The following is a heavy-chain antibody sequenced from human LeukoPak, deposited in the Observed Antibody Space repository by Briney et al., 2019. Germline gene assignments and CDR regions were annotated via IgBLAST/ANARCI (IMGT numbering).Heavy chain of an antibody. CDR1: GFTFNTYS. CDR3: AKNRGFRGVIVLPPLDS. Sequence: GGSLRLSCAASGFTFNTYSMTWVRRAPGKGLEWLSYISSSSDAIWYADSVKGRFTVSRDNAKNSLYLHMNSLRAEDTAVYYCAKNRGFRGVIVLPPLDSWGQGTLVTVSS. D-gene: IGHD3-16*02. CDR2: ISSSSDAI. J-gene: IGHJ4*02. V-gene: IGHV3-48*01.